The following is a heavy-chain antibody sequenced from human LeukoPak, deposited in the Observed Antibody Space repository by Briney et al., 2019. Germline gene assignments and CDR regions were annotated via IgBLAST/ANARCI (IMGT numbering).Heavy chain of an antibody. Sequence: ASVKVSCKASGYTFTSYDIIWVRQATGHGLEWMGWMNPNSGNTGYAQKFQGRVTMTRNTSISTAYMELSSLRSEDTAVYYCARGQWDGSCFDYWGQGTLVTVSS. D-gene: IGHD1-26*01. V-gene: IGHV1-8*01. CDR2: MNPNSGNT. CDR3: ARGQWDGSCFDY. J-gene: IGHJ4*02. CDR1: GYTFTSYD.